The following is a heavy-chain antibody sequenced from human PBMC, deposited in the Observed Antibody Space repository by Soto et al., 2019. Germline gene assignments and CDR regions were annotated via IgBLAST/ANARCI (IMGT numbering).Heavy chain of an antibody. Sequence: QVQLQESGPGLVEPSQTLSLTCTVSGGSVSSGGYFWSWIRQPPGEGLEWFGHIYNSGSTYSNPSLRGRVTISVDTSKSQFSLKLSSVTAADTAVYYCARGPSADKIDFWGQGTLVTVSS. D-gene: IGHD3-3*01. J-gene: IGHJ4*02. CDR3: ARGPSADKIDF. V-gene: IGHV4-30-4*01. CDR2: IYNSGST. CDR1: GGSVSSGGYF.